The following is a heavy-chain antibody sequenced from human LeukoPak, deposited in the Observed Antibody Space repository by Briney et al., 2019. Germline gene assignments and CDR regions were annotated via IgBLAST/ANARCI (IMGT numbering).Heavy chain of an antibody. J-gene: IGHJ4*02. D-gene: IGHD3-10*01. V-gene: IGHV3-23*01. CDR2: ISERGGST. CDR3: AKRGVVIRGNLVTGYHTEAYHYDH. Sequence: PGGSLRLSCVVSGFSLSNYAMSWVRQAPRRGLEWVSYISERGGSTTYAASVKGRFTISRDNSLNTVYLQMKGLCAEDTAVYFCAKRGVVIRGNLVTGYHTEAYHYDHWGQGTLVTVSS. CDR1: GFSLSNYA.